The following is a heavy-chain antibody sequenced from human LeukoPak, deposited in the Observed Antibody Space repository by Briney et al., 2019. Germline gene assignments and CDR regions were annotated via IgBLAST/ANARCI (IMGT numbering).Heavy chain of an antibody. CDR3: ARLYGDSPSGYAFDI. CDR1: GHTFTSYA. J-gene: IGHJ3*02. CDR2: INAGNGNT. Sequence: ASVKVSCKASGHTFTSYAMHWVRQAPGQRLEWMGWINAGNGNTKYSQEFQGRVTITRDTSASTAYMELSSLRSEDMAVYYCARLYGDSPSGYAFDIWGQGTMVTVPS. D-gene: IGHD4-17*01. V-gene: IGHV1-3*03.